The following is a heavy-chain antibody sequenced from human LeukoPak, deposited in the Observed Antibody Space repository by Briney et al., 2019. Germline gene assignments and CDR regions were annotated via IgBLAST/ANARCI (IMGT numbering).Heavy chain of an antibody. Sequence: GGSLRLSCAASGFTLSSYGMSWVRQAPGKGLEWVSAISGSGGSTYYADSVKGRFTISRDNSKNTLYLQMNSLRAEDTAVYYCAKDFGAYYYGSGSYYNPYYFDYWGQGTLVTVSS. CDR2: ISGSGGST. D-gene: IGHD3-10*01. J-gene: IGHJ4*02. CDR3: AKDFGAYYYGSGSYYNPYYFDY. CDR1: GFTLSSYG. V-gene: IGHV3-23*01.